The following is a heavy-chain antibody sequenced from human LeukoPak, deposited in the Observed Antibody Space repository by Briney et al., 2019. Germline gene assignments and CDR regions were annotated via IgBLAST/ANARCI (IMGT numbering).Heavy chain of an antibody. V-gene: IGHV3-23*01. CDR2: ISGSGGST. Sequence: PGGSLRLSCAASGFTFSSYAMSWVRQAPGNGLEWGSAISGSGGSTYYADSVKGRFTISRDNAKNTLYLQMNSLRAEDTAVYYCAKGDSSSWYNWFDPWGQGTLVTVSS. J-gene: IGHJ5*02. CDR3: AKGDSSSWYNWFDP. CDR1: GFTFSSYA. D-gene: IGHD6-13*01.